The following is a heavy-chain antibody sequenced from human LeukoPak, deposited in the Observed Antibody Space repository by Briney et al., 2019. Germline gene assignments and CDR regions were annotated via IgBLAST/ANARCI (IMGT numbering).Heavy chain of an antibody. CDR2: INHSGST. J-gene: IGHJ3*02. CDR3: ARLTSRTTQIFYAFDI. D-gene: IGHD1-7*01. CDR1: GGSFSGYY. V-gene: IGHV4-34*01. Sequence: SETLSLTCAVYGGSFSGYYWSWIRQPPGKGLEWIGEINHSGSTNYNPSLKSRVTISVDTSKNQFSLKLSSVTAADTAVYYCARLTSRTTQIFYAFDIWGQGTMVTVSS.